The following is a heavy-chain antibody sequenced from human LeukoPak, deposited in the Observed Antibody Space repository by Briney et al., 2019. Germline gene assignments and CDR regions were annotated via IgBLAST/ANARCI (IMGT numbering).Heavy chain of an antibody. Sequence: GGSLRLSCAASGFTFSIYSMNWVRQAPGRGVEWVSAINSDSSYIYYADSVKGRFTISRDNAKNSLYLQVNSLRDEDTALYYCARIVLSPPYGMDVWGQGTTVIVSS. CDR2: INSDSSYI. D-gene: IGHD3-22*01. CDR3: ARIVLSPPYGMDV. J-gene: IGHJ6*02. V-gene: IGHV3-21*01. CDR1: GFTFSIYS.